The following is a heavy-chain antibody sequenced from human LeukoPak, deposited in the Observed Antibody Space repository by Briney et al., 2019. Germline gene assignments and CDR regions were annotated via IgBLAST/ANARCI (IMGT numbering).Heavy chain of an antibody. CDR3: ARGYNYGPYYYYYYMDV. CDR1: GGSISSYY. V-gene: IGHV4-59*01. CDR2: IYYSGST. D-gene: IGHD5-18*01. J-gene: IGHJ6*03. Sequence: PSETLSLTCTVSGGSISSYYWSRIRQPPGKGLEWIGYIYYSGSTNYNPSLKSRVTISVDTSKNQFSLKLSSVTAADTAVYYCARGYNYGPYYYYYYMDVWGKGTTVTVSS.